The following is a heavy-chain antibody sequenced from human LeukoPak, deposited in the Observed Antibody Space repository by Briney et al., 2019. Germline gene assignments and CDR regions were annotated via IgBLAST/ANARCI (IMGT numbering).Heavy chain of an antibody. CDR3: ARDRVGSSSWYGFDC. CDR1: GGSISGYY. J-gene: IGHJ4*02. D-gene: IGHD6-13*01. V-gene: IGHV4-4*07. CDR2: IYTSGST. Sequence: PSDTLSLTCTVSGGSISGYYWSWIRQPAGKGLEWIGRIYTSGSTNYNPSLKSRVTMSVDTSKNQFSLKLNSVTAADTAVYYCARDRVGSSSWYGFDCWGQGTLVTVSS.